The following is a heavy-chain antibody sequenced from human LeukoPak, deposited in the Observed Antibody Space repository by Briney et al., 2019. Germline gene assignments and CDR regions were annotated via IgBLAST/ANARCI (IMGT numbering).Heavy chain of an antibody. CDR3: ARDRSVGGRYYYDSNGLHYFDY. V-gene: IGHV1-69*05. CDR2: IIPIFGTA. CDR1: GGTFSSYA. D-gene: IGHD3-22*01. Sequence: GSSVKVSCKASGGTFSSYAISWVRQAPGQGLEWMGMIIPIFGTANYAQKFQGRVTITTDESTSTAYMELSSLRSEDTAVYYCARDRSVGGRYYYDSNGLHYFDYWGQGTLVTVSS. J-gene: IGHJ4*02.